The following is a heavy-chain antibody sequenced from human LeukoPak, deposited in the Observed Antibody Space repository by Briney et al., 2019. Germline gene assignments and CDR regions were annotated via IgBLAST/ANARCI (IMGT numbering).Heavy chain of an antibody. CDR2: IYHSGIT. V-gene: IGHV4-38-2*02. D-gene: IGHD5/OR15-5a*01. Sequence: KPSETLSLTCTVSDHSISSGYGYYWGWIRQPPGKGLEWIGNIYHSGITYYNHFNSSLKSRVTISIDTSKNQFSLRLTSVTAADTAVYFCATLVSTRYYFDYWGQGTLATVSS. J-gene: IGHJ4*02. CDR1: DHSISSGYGYY. CDR3: ATLVSTRYYFDY.